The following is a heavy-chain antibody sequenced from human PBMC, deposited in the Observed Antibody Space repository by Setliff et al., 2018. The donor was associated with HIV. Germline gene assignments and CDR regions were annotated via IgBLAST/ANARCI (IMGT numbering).Heavy chain of an antibody. CDR3: ARGGWSGGGPLHYSYYYLDV. Sequence: GASVKVSCKTSGGTFRSQAISWVRQAPGQGLEWMGGLISMFKISQIARKFQGRVTITADESTSTAYMGLSSLTSEDTAVYYCARGGWSGGGPLHYSYYYLDVWGQGTAVTVSS. CDR2: LISMFKIS. CDR1: GGTFRSQA. D-gene: IGHD2-15*01. J-gene: IGHJ6*02. V-gene: IGHV1-69*13.